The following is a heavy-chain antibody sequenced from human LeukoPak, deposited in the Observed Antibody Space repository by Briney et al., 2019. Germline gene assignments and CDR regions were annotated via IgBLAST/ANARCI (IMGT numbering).Heavy chain of an antibody. Sequence: GGSLRLSCEASGFTFSSFAMSWVRQAPGKGLEWVSTISGSGGRTYYTDSVKGRFTISRDNSKNTLYLQMNTLRAEDTALYYCAKGIGYCTSDSCFRNKENWFDPWGQGTLVTVSS. CDR3: AKGIGYCTSDSCFRNKENWFDP. CDR2: ISGSGGRT. CDR1: GFTFSSFA. D-gene: IGHD2-2*01. J-gene: IGHJ5*02. V-gene: IGHV3-23*01.